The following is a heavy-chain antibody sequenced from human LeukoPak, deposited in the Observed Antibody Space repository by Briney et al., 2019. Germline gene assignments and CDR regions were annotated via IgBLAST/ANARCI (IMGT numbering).Heavy chain of an antibody. CDR3: ARRVGGSFGENWFDP. J-gene: IGHJ5*02. V-gene: IGHV4-59*08. CDR2: IYYSGST. CDR1: GGSISSYY. D-gene: IGHD1-26*01. Sequence: PSETLSLTCTVSGGSISSYYWSWIRQPPGKGLGWIGYIYYSGSTNYNPSLKSRVTISVDTSKNQFSLKLSSVTAADTAVYYCARRVGGSFGENWFDPWGQGTLVTVSS.